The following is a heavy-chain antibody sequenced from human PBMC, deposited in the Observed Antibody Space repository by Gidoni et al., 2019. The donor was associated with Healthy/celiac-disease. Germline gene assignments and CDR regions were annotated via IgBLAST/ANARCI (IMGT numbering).Heavy chain of an antibody. CDR1: GGYISSYY. CDR3: ARVSDSLTGSGGFDP. CDR2: IYTSGST. Sequence: QVQLRESGPGLVQPSATLSLTCTVSGGYISSYYWSWIRQPAGKGLEWIGRIYTSGSTNYNPSLKSRVTMSVDTAKNQCSLKLSYVTAADTAVYYCARVSDSLTGSGGFDPWGQGTLVTVSS. J-gene: IGHJ5*02. V-gene: IGHV4-4*07. D-gene: IGHD3-9*01.